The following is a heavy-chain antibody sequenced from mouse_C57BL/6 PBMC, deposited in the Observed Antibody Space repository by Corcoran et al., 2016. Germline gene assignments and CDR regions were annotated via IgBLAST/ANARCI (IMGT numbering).Heavy chain of an antibody. CDR2: IFPGSGST. V-gene: IGHV1-75*01. D-gene: IGHD2-12*01. Sequence: QVQLQQSGPELVKPGASVKISCKASGYTFTDYYINWVKQRPGQGLEWIGWIFPGSGSTYYNEKFKGKATLTVDKSSSTAYMLLSSLTSEDSAVYFCARKTLYSHQAWFAYWGQGTLVTVSA. J-gene: IGHJ3*01. CDR3: ARKTLYSHQAWFAY. CDR1: GYTFTDYY.